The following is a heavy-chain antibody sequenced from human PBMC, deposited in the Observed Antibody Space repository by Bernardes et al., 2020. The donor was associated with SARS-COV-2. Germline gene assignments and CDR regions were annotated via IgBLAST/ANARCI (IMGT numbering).Heavy chain of an antibody. Sequence: ASVKVSCNASGYTFTSYGIGWVRQEPGQGLEWMGWISAYNGNTNYAQKLQGRVTMTTDTSTSTAYMELRSLRSDDTAVYYCARDRPVAAPDYYYYGMDVWGQGTTVTVSS. V-gene: IGHV1-18*04. CDR1: GYTFTSYG. D-gene: IGHD2-15*01. CDR3: ARDRPVAAPDYYYYGMDV. J-gene: IGHJ6*02. CDR2: ISAYNGNT.